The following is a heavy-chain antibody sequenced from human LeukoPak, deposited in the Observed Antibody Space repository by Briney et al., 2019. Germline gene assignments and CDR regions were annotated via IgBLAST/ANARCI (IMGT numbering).Heavy chain of an antibody. D-gene: IGHD1-26*01. V-gene: IGHV1-2*02. CDR1: GYTFTGYY. CDR2: SNPNNGGT. CDR3: ARESRHGSYYDY. Sequence: ASVKVSCKASGYTFTGYYMHWVRQAPGQGLEWMGWSNPNNGGTNYAQKFQGRVTMTRDTSISTAYMELSRLRSDDTAVYYCARESRHGSYYDYWGQGTLVTVSS. J-gene: IGHJ4*02.